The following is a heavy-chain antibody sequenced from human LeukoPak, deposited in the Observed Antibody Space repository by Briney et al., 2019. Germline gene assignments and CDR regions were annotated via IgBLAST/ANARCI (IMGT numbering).Heavy chain of an antibody. CDR2: IKQDGSEK. Sequence: PGGSLRLSCAASGFTFSSYWMSWVRQAPGKGLGWVANIKQDGSEKYYVDSVKGRFTISRDNAKNSLYLQMNSLRAEDTAVYYCARDMYYDILTGYYNRAFDIWGQGTMVTVSS. D-gene: IGHD3-9*01. CDR3: ARDMYYDILTGYYNRAFDI. CDR1: GFTFSSYW. J-gene: IGHJ3*02. V-gene: IGHV3-7*03.